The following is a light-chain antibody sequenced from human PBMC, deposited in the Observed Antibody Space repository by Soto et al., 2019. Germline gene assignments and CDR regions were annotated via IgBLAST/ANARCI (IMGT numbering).Light chain of an antibody. CDR1: QSVSSY. J-gene: IGKJ1*01. CDR3: QQRSNWPPT. V-gene: IGKV3-11*01. CDR2: DAS. Sequence: EIVLTQSPATLSLSPGERATLSCRASQSVSSYLAWYQQKAGQAPRLLIYDASNRATGIPARFSGSGSGTDFTLTISSLEPEDFAVYYCQQRSNWPPTFGNGTKVEIK.